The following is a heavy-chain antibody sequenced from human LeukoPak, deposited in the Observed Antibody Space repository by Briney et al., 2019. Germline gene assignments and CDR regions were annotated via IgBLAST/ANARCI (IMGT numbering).Heavy chain of an antibody. CDR2: FDPEDGET. J-gene: IGHJ4*02. D-gene: IGHD1-26*01. CDR1: GYTLTELS. CDR3: ATDRNSGKYYDY. V-gene: IGHV1-24*01. Sequence: ALVKVSCKVSGYTLTELSMHWVRQAPGKGLEWMGGFDPEDGETIYAQKFQGRVTMTEDTSTDTAYMELSSLRAEDTAVYYCATDRNSGKYYDYWGQGTLVTVSS.